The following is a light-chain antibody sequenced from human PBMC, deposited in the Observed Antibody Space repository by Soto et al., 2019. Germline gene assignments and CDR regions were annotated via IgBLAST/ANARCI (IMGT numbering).Light chain of an antibody. CDR3: QQYYTTPYT. V-gene: IGKV4-1*01. J-gene: IGKJ2*01. CDR1: QSVLHSSVNKNY. Sequence: DIVMTQSPDSLAVSLGERATINCKSSQSVLHSSVNKNYLAWYQQKPGQPPKFLIDWASTRESGVPDRFSGSGSGTDFTLTISSLQAEDVALYYCQQYYTTPYTFGQGTKLEIK. CDR2: WAS.